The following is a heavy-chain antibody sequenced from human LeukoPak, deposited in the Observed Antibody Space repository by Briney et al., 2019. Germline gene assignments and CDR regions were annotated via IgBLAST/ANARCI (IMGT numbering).Heavy chain of an antibody. CDR3: ARDVGDIVTIPAAISVP. Sequence: ASVKVSCKASGYTFSSYGISWVRQAPGQGLEWMGWISACNGNTNYAQMVQGRVTMTTDTSTSTAYMEVRSLSSDDTAMYYCARDVGDIVTIPAAISVPWGQGTLVTVSS. CDR2: ISACNGNT. D-gene: IGHD2-2*01. J-gene: IGHJ5*02. V-gene: IGHV1-18*01. CDR1: GYTFSSYG.